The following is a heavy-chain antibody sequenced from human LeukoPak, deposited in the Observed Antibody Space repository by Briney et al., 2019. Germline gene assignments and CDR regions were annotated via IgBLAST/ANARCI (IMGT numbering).Heavy chain of an antibody. J-gene: IGHJ4*02. V-gene: IGHV4-59*01. CDR1: GGSFSGYY. CDR3: ARDLHLGWYGFDY. Sequence: SETLSLTCAVYGGSFSGYYWSWIRQPPEKGLEWIGYIYYSGSTSYNPSLKGRVTISLDTSKSQFSLRLSSVTAADTAVYYCARDLHLGWYGFDYWGQGTLVAVST. CDR2: IYYSGST. D-gene: IGHD6-19*01.